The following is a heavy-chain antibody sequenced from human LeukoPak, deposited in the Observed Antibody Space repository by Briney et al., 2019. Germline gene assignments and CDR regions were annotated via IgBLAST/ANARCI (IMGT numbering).Heavy chain of an antibody. Sequence: GGSLRLSCVASGFTFSTYDMSWVRQAPGKGLEWVSGISCSGGSTYYADSVKGRFTISRDNSKSTLCLQMNSLRAEDTAVYYCAKQLGYCSDGSCYFPYWGQGTLVTVSS. D-gene: IGHD2-15*01. CDR1: GFTFSTYD. CDR2: ISCSGGST. V-gene: IGHV3-23*01. CDR3: AKQLGYCSDGSCYFPY. J-gene: IGHJ4*02.